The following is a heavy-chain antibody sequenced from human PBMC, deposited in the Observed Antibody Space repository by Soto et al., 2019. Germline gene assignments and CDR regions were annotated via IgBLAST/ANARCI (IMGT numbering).Heavy chain of an antibody. CDR1: RFTFSSYG. D-gene: IGHD3-22*01. J-gene: IGHJ4*02. Sequence: VQLLESGGGLVQPGGSLRLSCAASRFTFSSYGMSWVRQAPGKGLEWVSGISGSGGGTYYTDSVRGRFTISRDNSKNTLYLQMNSLRAEDTAVYYCAKHYDSSGHYTDYWGQGTLVTVSS. CDR3: AKHYDSSGHYTDY. CDR2: ISGSGGGT. V-gene: IGHV3-23*01.